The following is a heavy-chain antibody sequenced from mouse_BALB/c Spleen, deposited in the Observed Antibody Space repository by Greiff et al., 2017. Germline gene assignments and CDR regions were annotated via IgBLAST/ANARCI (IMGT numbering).Heavy chain of an antibody. J-gene: IGHJ4*01. CDR2: INPYNDGT. D-gene: IGHD4-1*01. CDR1: GYTFTSYV. CDR3: ASGGLANWDVDYAMDY. V-gene: IGHV1-14*01. Sequence: EVQLQQSGPELVKPGASVKMSCKASGYTFTSYVMHWVKQKPGQGLEWIGYINPYNDGTKYNEKFKGKATLTSDKSSSTAYMELSSLTSEDSAVYYCASGGLANWDVDYAMDYWGQGTSVTVSS.